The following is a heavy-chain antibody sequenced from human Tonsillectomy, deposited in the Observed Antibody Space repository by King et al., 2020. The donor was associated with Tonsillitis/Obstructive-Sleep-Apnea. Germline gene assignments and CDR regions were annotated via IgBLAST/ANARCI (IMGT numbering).Heavy chain of an antibody. CDR3: AKGLSPTIAARASSMDV. J-gene: IGHJ6*03. V-gene: IGHV3-43*01. CDR2: ISWDGGST. CDR1: GFTFDDYT. Sequence: VQLVESGGVVVQPGGSLRLSCAASGFTFDDYTMHWVRHAPGKGLEWVSLISWDGGSTHYADSVKGRFTIYRDNSKNSLYLQMNSLRTEDTALYYCAKGLSPTIAARASSMDVWGKGTTVTVSS. D-gene: IGHD6-6*01.